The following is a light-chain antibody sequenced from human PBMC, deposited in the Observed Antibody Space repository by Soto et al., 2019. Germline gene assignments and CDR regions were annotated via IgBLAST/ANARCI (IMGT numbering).Light chain of an antibody. CDR2: DSS. J-gene: IGKJ1*01. Sequence: DIPMTQSPSTLSACVGDRVTITCRASQTIRNQLAWYQQKPGKAPKVLIYDSSSLESGVPSRFSGSGSGTEFTLTISSLQRDDFATYYCQQYNSYKTFGQGTKVEIK. CDR1: QTIRNQ. V-gene: IGKV1-5*01. CDR3: QQYNSYKT.